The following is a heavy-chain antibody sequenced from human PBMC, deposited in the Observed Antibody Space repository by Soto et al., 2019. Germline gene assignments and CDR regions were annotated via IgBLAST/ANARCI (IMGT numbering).Heavy chain of an antibody. CDR2: IYSGGST. D-gene: IGHD1-26*01. CDR3: ARDPRGSYAPYYYYGMDV. Sequence: QVQLVASGGGVVQPGRSLRLSCAASGFTFSSYGMHWVRQAPGKGLEWVAVIYSGGSTYYADSVKGRFTISRDNSKNTLYLQMNSLRAEDTAVYYCARDPRGSYAPYYYYGMDVWGQGTTVTVSS. CDR1: GFTFSSYG. J-gene: IGHJ6*02. V-gene: IGHV3-NL1*01.